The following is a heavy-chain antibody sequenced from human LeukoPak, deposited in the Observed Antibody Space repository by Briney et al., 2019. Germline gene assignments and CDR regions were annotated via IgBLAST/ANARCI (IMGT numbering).Heavy chain of an antibody. Sequence: PSETLSLTCTVSGGSISSYYWSWIRQPPGKGLEWIGYIYYSGSTNYNPSLKSRVTISVDTSKNQFSLKLSSVTAVDTAVYYCARSHFYYYYMDVWGKGTTVTVSS. CDR2: IYYSGST. J-gene: IGHJ6*03. CDR1: GGSISSYY. CDR3: ARSHFYYYYMDV. V-gene: IGHV4-59*01. D-gene: IGHD3-3*02.